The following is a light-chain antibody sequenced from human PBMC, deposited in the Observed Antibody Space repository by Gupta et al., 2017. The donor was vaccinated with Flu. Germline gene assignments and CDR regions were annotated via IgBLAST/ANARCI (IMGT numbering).Light chain of an antibody. CDR2: KAS. CDR1: QSISSW. J-gene: IGKJ1*01. V-gene: IGKV1-5*03. Sequence: DIQMTQSPSTLSASVGDRVTITCRASQSISSWLAWYQQKPGKAPKVLIYKASSLESGVPSRFSGSGSGTEFTLTVSSLQPGDFATYYCQQYRSYSWTFGQGTKVEIK. CDR3: QQYRSYSWT.